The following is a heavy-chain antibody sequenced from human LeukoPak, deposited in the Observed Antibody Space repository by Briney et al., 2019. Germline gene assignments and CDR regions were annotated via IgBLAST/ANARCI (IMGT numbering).Heavy chain of an antibody. V-gene: IGHV4-59*01. Sequence: SETLSLTCTVSGGSISSYYWSWIRQPPGKGLEWVGYIYYSGSTNYNPSLKSRVTISVDTSKNQFSLKLSSVTAADTAVYYCASSPVGVIMDYYFDYWGQGTLVTVSS. CDR3: ASSPVGVIMDYYFDY. D-gene: IGHD3-10*01. CDR2: IYYSGST. J-gene: IGHJ4*02. CDR1: GGSISSYY.